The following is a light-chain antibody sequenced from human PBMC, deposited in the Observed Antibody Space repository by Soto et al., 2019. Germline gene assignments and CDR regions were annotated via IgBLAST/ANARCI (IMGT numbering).Light chain of an antibody. Sequence: PQSPATLSVSPGDRATLSCRASQSVSRNLAWYQQKPGQAPRLLIYGASTRATGVPARFSGSGSATEFTLSISSLQSEDVAVYYCQQYGDWPPETFGQGTKLEI. CDR3: QQYGDWPPET. J-gene: IGKJ2*01. CDR1: QSVSRN. CDR2: GAS. V-gene: IGKV3-15*01.